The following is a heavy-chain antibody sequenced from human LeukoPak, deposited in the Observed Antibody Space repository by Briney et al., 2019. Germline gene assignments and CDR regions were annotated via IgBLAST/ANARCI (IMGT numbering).Heavy chain of an antibody. CDR3: ARDSGGFDP. V-gene: IGHV3-48*04. CDR1: GFTFSSYN. CDR2: ISSRSSTI. Sequence: GGSLRLSCAASGFTFSSYNMNWVRQAPGKGLEWVSYISSRSSTIYYADSVKGRFTISRDNAKNSLYLQMNSLRAEDTAVYYCARDSGGFDPWGQGTLVTVSS. J-gene: IGHJ5*02. D-gene: IGHD3-10*01.